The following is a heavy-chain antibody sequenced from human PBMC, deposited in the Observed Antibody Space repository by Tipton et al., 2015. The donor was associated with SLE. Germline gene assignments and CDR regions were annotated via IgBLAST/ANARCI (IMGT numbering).Heavy chain of an antibody. CDR3: ASKLNPRGAPPYFYD. CDR2: IIPIFGTA. V-gene: IGHV1-69*01. Sequence: QSGAEVKKPGSSVKVSCKASGGTFSSYAISWVRQAPGQGLEWMGGIIPIFGTANYAQKFQGRVTITADESTSTAYMELSSLRSEDTAVYYCASKLNPRGAPPYFYDWGQGPLVTVSS. J-gene: IGHJ4*02. D-gene: IGHD1-26*01. CDR1: GGTFSSYA.